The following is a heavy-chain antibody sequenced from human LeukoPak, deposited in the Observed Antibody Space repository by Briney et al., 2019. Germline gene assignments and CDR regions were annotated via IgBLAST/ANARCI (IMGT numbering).Heavy chain of an antibody. CDR1: GGSISSDY. J-gene: IGHJ5*02. D-gene: IGHD3-3*02. V-gene: IGHV4-4*09. CDR2: ILSSGST. CDR3: ARRVISEFSIDKGNWLDP. Sequence: SETLSLTCIVSGGSISSDYWSWIRQSPGKGLEWIGYILSSGSTHHNPSLASRISLSMDPSKNQFSLKLSSVTAADTAVYYCARRVISEFSIDKGNWLDPWGQGTLVTVSS.